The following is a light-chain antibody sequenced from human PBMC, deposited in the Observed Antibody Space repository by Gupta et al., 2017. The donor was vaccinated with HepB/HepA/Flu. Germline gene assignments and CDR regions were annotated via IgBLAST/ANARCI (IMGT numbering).Light chain of an antibody. V-gene: IGLV2-11*01. Sequence: QSALTQPRSVSGSPAQAVTISCTGTSSDAGGYNYVSWYQQHPGNAPTLMIYDVSKRPSGVPDRCSGSKSGNTASLTISGLQAEDEADYYCCSYAGSLNWVFGGGTKLTVL. CDR2: DVS. CDR3: CSYAGSLNWV. J-gene: IGLJ3*02. CDR1: SSDAGGYNY.